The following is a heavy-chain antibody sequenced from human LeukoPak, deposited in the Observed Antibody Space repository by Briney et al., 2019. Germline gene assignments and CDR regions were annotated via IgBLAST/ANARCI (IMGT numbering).Heavy chain of an antibody. V-gene: IGHV3-23*01. J-gene: IGHJ4*02. D-gene: IGHD3-22*01. Sequence: GGSLRLSCAASGFTFSSYAMSWVRQAPGKGLEWVSAISGSGGSTYYADSVKDRFTISRDNSKNTLYLQMNSLRAEDTAVYYCAKRGTYYYDSSGYYPPGFDYWGQGTLVTVSS. CDR2: ISGSGGST. CDR1: GFTFSSYA. CDR3: AKRGTYYYDSSGYYPPGFDY.